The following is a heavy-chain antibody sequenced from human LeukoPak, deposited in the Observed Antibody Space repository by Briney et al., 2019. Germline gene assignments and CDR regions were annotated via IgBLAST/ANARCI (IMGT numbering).Heavy chain of an antibody. Sequence: SETLSLTCTVSGGSISSTNYYWGWIRQPPGEGLECIGSIYYNGRTYYNPSLKSRVTISVDTSNNQFSLRLRFVTAADTAVYYCARDSGTTGEVKFDPWGQGTLVTVSS. CDR3: ARDSGTTGEVKFDP. CDR1: GGSISSTNYY. V-gene: IGHV4-39*07. D-gene: IGHD3-10*01. CDR2: IYYNGRT. J-gene: IGHJ5*02.